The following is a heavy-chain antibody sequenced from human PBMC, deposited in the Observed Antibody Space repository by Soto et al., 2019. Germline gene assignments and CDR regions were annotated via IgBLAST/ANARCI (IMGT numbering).Heavy chain of an antibody. J-gene: IGHJ3*02. CDR1: GYTFTGYY. D-gene: IGHD3-22*01. Sequence: ASVKVSCKASGYTFTGYYMHWVRQAPGQGLEWMGWINHNSGDTNYAQKFQGRVIMTRDTSISTAYMELSGLGSDDTAVYYCARGFYYDSGYWAAFDIWGQGTMVTVSS. V-gene: IGHV1-2*02. CDR2: INHNSGDT. CDR3: ARGFYYDSGYWAAFDI.